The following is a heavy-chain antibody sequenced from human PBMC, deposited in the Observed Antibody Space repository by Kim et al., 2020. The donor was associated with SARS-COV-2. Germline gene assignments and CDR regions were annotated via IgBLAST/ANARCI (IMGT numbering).Heavy chain of an antibody. CDR2: ISGSGGSR. D-gene: IGHD3-3*01. J-gene: IGHJ3*02. V-gene: IGHV3-23*01. CDR3: AKVYNNFWSGYPDGFDI. Sequence: GGSLRLSCAVSRFTFSSYAMNWVRQAPGKGLEWVSGISGSGGSRYYADSVKGRFTISRDNPKNTVYLQMNSLRAGDTAVYYCAKVYNNFWSGYPDGFDIWAQGTMVTVSS. CDR1: RFTFSSYA.